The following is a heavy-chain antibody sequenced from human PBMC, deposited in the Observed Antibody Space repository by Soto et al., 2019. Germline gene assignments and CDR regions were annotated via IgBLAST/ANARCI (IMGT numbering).Heavy chain of an antibody. CDR2: IYYGGSA. D-gene: IGHD2-8*01. CDR1: GGSISTYY. J-gene: IGHJ4*02. V-gene: IGHV4-59*08. Sequence: QVQLRESGPGLVKPSETLSLTCTVSGGSISTYYWSWIRQPQGKGLEWIGYIYYGGSADYNPSLKSRVTISVDTSKKQFSLKLSSVTAADTAVYYCARGGHCANGVCSALDYWGQGTLVTVSS. CDR3: ARGGHCANGVCSALDY.